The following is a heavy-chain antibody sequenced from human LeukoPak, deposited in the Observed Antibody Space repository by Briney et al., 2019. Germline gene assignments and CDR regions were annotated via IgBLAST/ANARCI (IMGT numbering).Heavy chain of an antibody. CDR3: ARDEDYYDSRPGLDY. CDR1: GFTFSSYE. Sequence: GGSLRLSCAASGFTFSSYEMNWVRQALGKGLEWVSYISSSGSTIYYADSVKGRFTISRDNAKNSLYLQMNRLRAEDTAVYYCARDEDYYDSRPGLDYWGQGTLVTVSS. D-gene: IGHD3-22*01. V-gene: IGHV3-48*03. CDR2: ISSSGSTI. J-gene: IGHJ4*02.